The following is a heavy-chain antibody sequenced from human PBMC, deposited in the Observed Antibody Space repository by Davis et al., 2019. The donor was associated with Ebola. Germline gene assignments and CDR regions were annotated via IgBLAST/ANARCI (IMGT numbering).Heavy chain of an antibody. Sequence: SGPTLVKPTETLTLTCTFSGFSLSTSGMCVSWIRQPPGKALEWLALIDWDDDKYYSTSLKTRLTISKDTSKNQVVLTMTNMDPVDTATYYCARSYYYDSSGYYSYYYYYGMDVWGQGTTVTVSS. V-gene: IGHV2-70*01. CDR2: IDWDDDK. J-gene: IGHJ6*02. CDR3: ARSYYYDSSGYYSYYYYYGMDV. CDR1: GFSLSTSGMC. D-gene: IGHD3-22*01.